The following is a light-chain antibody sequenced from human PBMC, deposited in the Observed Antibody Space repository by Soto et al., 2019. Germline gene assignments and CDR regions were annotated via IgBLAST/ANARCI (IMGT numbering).Light chain of an antibody. Sequence: DIPLTQSPSTLSASVGDRVTITCRASQTISSWLAWYQQKQGQAPNLLIYETSNLESGVPSRFSGSGSGTEFTLTISSLQPDDFAADYCQYYNDYCWTFGQGTKVEIK. V-gene: IGKV1-5*03. CDR3: QYYNDYCWT. CDR1: QTISSW. J-gene: IGKJ1*01. CDR2: ETS.